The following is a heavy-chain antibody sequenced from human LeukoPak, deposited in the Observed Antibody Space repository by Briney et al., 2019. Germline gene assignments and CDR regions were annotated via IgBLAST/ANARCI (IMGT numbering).Heavy chain of an antibody. J-gene: IGHJ3*02. Sequence: SQTLSLTCTVFGGSISSGGYYWSWIRQHPGKGLEWIGYIYYSGSTYYNPSLKSRVTISVDTSKNQFSLKLSSVTAADTAVYYCARAYGDYAFGAFDIWGQGTMVTVSS. CDR3: ARAYGDYAFGAFDI. V-gene: IGHV4-31*03. CDR2: IYYSGST. D-gene: IGHD4-17*01. CDR1: GGSISSGGYY.